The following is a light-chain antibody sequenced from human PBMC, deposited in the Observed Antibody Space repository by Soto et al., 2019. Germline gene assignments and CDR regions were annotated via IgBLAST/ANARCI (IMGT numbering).Light chain of an antibody. Sequence: DLQMTQSPSSLSASVGDRVTITCQASQDITNYLNWYQQKPGKAPKLLIYDASTLETGVPSRFSGSGSGTDFSFTISSLQPEDIATYYCQQYANLPPLTFGGGTNVEIK. V-gene: IGKV1-33*01. CDR2: DAS. CDR1: QDITNY. J-gene: IGKJ4*01. CDR3: QQYANLPPLT.